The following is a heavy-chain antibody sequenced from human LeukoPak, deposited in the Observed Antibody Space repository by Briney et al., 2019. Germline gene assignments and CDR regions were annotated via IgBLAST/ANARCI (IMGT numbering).Heavy chain of an antibody. Sequence: ASVKVSCKVSGYTLTELSMHWVRQAPGKGLEWMGGFDPEDGETTYAQKFQGRVTMTEDTSTDTAYMELSSLRSEDTAVYYCASTVTTPYYYYGMDVWGQGTTVTVSS. D-gene: IGHD4-17*01. CDR2: FDPEDGET. V-gene: IGHV1-24*01. J-gene: IGHJ6*02. CDR3: ASTVTTPYYYYGMDV. CDR1: GYTLTELS.